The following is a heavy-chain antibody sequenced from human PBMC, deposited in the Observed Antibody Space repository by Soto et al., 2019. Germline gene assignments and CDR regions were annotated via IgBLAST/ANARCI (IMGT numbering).Heavy chain of an antibody. CDR2: INDDGRTT. CDR1: GFTFSAYW. CDR3: ARAAYGEYWFDP. Sequence: EVQLVESGGGVVPPGGSLRLSCAASGFTFSAYWMHWVRQAPGKGLMWVSRINDDGRTTSYADSVKGRFTISRENAKNTLYLQMNSLRAEDTAVYYCARAAYGEYWFDPWGQGTLVTVSS. D-gene: IGHD4-17*01. J-gene: IGHJ5*02. V-gene: IGHV3-74*01.